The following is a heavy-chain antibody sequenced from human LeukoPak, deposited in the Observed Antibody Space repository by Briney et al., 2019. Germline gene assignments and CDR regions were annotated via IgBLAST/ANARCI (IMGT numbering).Heavy chain of an antibody. V-gene: IGHV4-39*07. CDR1: GGSISSSSYY. CDR2: IYYSGST. CDR3: ARDVNWGIDY. D-gene: IGHD7-27*01. Sequence: PSETLSLTCTVSGGSISSSSYYWGWIRQPPGKGLEWIGSIYYSGSTYYNPSLKSRVTISVDTSKNQFSLKLSSVTAADTAVYYCARDVNWGIDYWGQGTLVTVSS. J-gene: IGHJ4*02.